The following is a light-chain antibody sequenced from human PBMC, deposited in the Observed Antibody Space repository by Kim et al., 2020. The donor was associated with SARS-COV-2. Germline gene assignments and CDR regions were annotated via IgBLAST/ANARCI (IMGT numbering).Light chain of an antibody. Sequence: SPRERATLSCRASRSVCTDVAWYQQKPGQAPQLLIYGASTRAAGIPARFSGSGSGTEFTLTISSLQSEDLAVYSCQQYDDWPPWTFGQGTKVEIK. J-gene: IGKJ1*01. CDR3: QQYDDWPPWT. CDR2: GAS. V-gene: IGKV3-15*01. CDR1: RSVCTD.